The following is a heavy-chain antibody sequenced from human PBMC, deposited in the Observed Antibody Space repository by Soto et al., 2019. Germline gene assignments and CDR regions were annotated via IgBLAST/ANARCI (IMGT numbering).Heavy chain of an antibody. CDR3: ARDWDRGGGTYDWYFDL. CDR2: ISYDGSSR. Sequence: QVQLVESGGGVVQPGGSPTLSCVASGFTIRTYAMHWVRQAPGKGLEWVALISYDGSSRYYTESVNGRFTISRDNSKNTVFLRMSSMRAEDTAVYYCARDWDRGGGTYDWYFDLWGRGTLVTVSS. J-gene: IGHJ2*01. CDR1: GFTIRTYA. V-gene: IGHV3-30-3*01. D-gene: IGHD1-26*01.